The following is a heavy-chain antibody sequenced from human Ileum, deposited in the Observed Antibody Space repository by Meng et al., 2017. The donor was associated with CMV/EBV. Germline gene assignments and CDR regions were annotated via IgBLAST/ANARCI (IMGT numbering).Heavy chain of an antibody. D-gene: IGHD3-3*01. CDR3: ARDDYDFWSGYPGGMYYYYGMDV. V-gene: IGHV1-69*02. CDR1: GGTFSSYT. CDR2: IIPILGIA. J-gene: IGHJ6*02. Sequence: SVKVSCKASGGTFSSYTISWVRQAPGQGLEWMGRIIPILGIANYAQKLQGRVTMTTDTSTSTAYMELRSLRSDDTAVYYCARDDYDFWSGYPGGMYYYYGMDVWGQGTTVTVSS.